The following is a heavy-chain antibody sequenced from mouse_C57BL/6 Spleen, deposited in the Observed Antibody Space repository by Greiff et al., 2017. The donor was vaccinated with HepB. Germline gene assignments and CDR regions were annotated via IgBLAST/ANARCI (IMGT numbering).Heavy chain of an antibody. CDR2: ISYSGST. Sequence: DVQLQESGPGMVKPSQSLSLTCTVTGYSITSGYDWHWIRHFPGNKLEWMGYISYSGSTNYNPSLKSRISITHDTSKNHFFLKLNSVTTEDTATYYCARNSNYLYYFDYWGQGTTLTVSS. J-gene: IGHJ2*01. V-gene: IGHV3-1*01. CDR1: GYSITSGYD. CDR3: ARNSNYLYYFDY. D-gene: IGHD2-5*01.